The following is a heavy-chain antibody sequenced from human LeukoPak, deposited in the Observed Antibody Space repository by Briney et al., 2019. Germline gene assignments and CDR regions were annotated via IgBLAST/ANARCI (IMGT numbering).Heavy chain of an antibody. D-gene: IGHD5-18*01. CDR3: AKDKEWDSGYSYGSDY. CDR2: ISASGGST. V-gene: IGHV3-23*01. Sequence: GGSLRLSCAAAGFTFNTDAMSLVRQAPGKGLEWVSGISASGGSTCCADSVKGRFTISRDNSKNTLYLQMNSQRAEDTAVYYCAKDKEWDSGYSYGSDYWGQGTLVTVPA. CDR1: GFTFNTDA. J-gene: IGHJ4*02.